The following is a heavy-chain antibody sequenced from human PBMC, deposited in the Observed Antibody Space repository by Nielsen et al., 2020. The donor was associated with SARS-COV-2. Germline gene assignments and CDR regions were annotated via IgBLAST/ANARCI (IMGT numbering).Heavy chain of an antibody. CDR2: ISAYNGNT. D-gene: IGHD4-17*01. Sequence: ASVKVSCKASGYTFIRYGISWVRQAPGQGLEWMGWISAYNGNTNYAQKLQGRVIMTTDTSTSTAYMELRSLRSDDTAVYYCARGMTTVTTSAFDVARYYYYYYGMDVWGQGTTVTVSS. CDR1: GYTFIRYG. CDR3: ARGMTTVTTSAFDVARYYYYYYGMDV. J-gene: IGHJ6*02. V-gene: IGHV1-18*01.